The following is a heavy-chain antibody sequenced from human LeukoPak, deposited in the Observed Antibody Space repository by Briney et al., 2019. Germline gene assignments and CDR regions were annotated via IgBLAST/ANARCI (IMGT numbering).Heavy chain of an antibody. CDR2: INSDGSST. Sequence: GGSLRLSCAASGFTFSSYWMHWVRQAPGKGLVWVSRINSDGSSTSYADSVKGRFTISRDDAKNTLYLQMSSLRAEDTAVYYCARDTPRREVVYYYYMDVWGKGTTVTVSS. CDR1: GFTFSSYW. V-gene: IGHV3-74*01. D-gene: IGHD1-26*01. J-gene: IGHJ6*03. CDR3: ARDTPRREVVYYYYMDV.